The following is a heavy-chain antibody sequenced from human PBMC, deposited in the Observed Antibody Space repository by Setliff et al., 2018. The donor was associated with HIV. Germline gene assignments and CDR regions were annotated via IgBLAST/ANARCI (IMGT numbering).Heavy chain of an antibody. CDR1: GGSISSSSYY. CDR2: IYYSGST. D-gene: IGHD2-15*01. CDR3: ARSVPRYCSGGSCYPPLFDY. Sequence: SETLSLTCTVSGGSISSSSYYWGWIRQPPGKGLEWIGSIYYSGSTYYNPSLKSRVTISVDTSKNQFSLKLSSVTAADTAVYYCARSVPRYCSGGSCYPPLFDYWGQGTLVTISS. J-gene: IGHJ4*02. V-gene: IGHV4-39*01.